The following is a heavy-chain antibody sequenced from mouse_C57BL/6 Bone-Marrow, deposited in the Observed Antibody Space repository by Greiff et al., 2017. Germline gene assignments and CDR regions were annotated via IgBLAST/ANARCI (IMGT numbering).Heavy chain of an antibody. CDR1: GYTFTDYE. D-gene: IGHD2-4*01. Sequence: QVQLQQSGAELVRPGASVTLSCKASGYTFTDYEMHWVQQTPVHGLEWIGAIDPETGGTASNQKFKGKAILTADKSSSTAYMELRSLTSEDSAVYYCTRNDYDPMGYWGQGTSVTVSS. CDR2: IDPETGGT. V-gene: IGHV1-15*01. J-gene: IGHJ4*01. CDR3: TRNDYDPMGY.